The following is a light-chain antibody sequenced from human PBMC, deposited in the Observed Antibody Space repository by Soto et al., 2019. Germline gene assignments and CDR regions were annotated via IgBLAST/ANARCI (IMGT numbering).Light chain of an antibody. CDR2: DNN. CDR3: AAWDDSLTGLNV. J-gene: IGLJ1*01. Sequence: SVLSQPPSASGTPGQGVTISCSGTSPNIGRNTVNWYQQLPGTAPKLLIYDNNRRPSGVPDRFSGSKSGTSASLAISGLQSEDEADYYWAAWDDSLTGLNVFGTGTKLTVL. CDR1: SPNIGRNT. V-gene: IGLV1-44*01.